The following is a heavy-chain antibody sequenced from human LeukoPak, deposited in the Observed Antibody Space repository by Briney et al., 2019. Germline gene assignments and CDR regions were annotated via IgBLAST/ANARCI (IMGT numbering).Heavy chain of an antibody. CDR1: GFTFSSYS. Sequence: GGSLRLSCAASGFTFSSYSMNWVRQAPGKGLEWVSYISSSSSTIYYADSVKGRFTISRDSAKNSLYLQMNSLRAEDTAVYHCASEPGALVDYWGQGTLVTVSS. J-gene: IGHJ4*02. D-gene: IGHD2-8*02. V-gene: IGHV3-48*04. CDR3: ASEPGALVDY. CDR2: ISSSSSTI.